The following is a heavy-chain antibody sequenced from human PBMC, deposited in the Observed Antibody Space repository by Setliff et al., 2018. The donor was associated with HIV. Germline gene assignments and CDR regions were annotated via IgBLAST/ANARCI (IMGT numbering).Heavy chain of an antibody. J-gene: IGHJ4*02. V-gene: IGHV5-51*01. Sequence: GESLKISCTGSGYRFTSYWIGWVRQMPGKGLEWMGIIYPGDSDTRYSPSFHGQVTISADRSISTAYLQWSSLKASDTAMYYCARVVGATTYYFDYWGQGTLVTVS. D-gene: IGHD1-26*01. CDR2: IYPGDSDT. CDR1: GYRFTSYW. CDR3: ARVVGATTYYFDY.